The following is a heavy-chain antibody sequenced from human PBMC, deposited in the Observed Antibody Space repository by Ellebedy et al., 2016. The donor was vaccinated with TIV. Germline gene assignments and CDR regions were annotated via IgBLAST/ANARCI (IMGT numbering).Heavy chain of an antibody. CDR2: ISYDGSNK. V-gene: IGHV3-30-3*01. CDR3: ARGPLGGGDCYAGCGDWFDP. D-gene: IGHD2-21*02. Sequence: GESLKISXAASGFTFSSYAMHWVRQAPGKGLEWVAVISYDGSNKYYADSVKGRFTISRDNSKNTLYLQMNSLRAEDTAVYYCARGPLGGGDCYAGCGDWFDPWGQGTLVTVSS. CDR1: GFTFSSYA. J-gene: IGHJ5*02.